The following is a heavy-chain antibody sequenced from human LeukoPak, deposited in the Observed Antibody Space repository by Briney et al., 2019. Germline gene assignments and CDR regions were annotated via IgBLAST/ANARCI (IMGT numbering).Heavy chain of an antibody. J-gene: IGHJ5*02. CDR2: INPKIGGT. D-gene: IGHD3-9*01. Sequence: ASVKVSCKASGYSFTDYYIQWVRQAPGQGLEWMGWINPKIGGTHYAQRFQGRVTVTSDTSIGTAHMDLRRLTSDDTAVYYCARDSSRRPQNYDILTGFYTESWGQGTLVTVSS. CDR3: ARDSSRRPQNYDILTGFYTES. V-gene: IGHV1-2*02. CDR1: GYSFTDYY.